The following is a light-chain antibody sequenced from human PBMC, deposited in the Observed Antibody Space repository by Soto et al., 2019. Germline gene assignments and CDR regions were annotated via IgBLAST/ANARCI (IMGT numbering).Light chain of an antibody. CDR3: CSYTTSNTRQIV. CDR2: DVS. V-gene: IGLV2-14*01. CDR1: SSDVGGYNY. J-gene: IGLJ1*01. Sequence: QSVLTQPASVSGSPGQSITISCTGTSSDVGGYNYVSWYQQHPGKAPKSMIYDVSNRPSGVSNRFSGSKSGNTASLTISGLQAEDEADYYCCSYTTSNTRQIVFGTGTKLTVL.